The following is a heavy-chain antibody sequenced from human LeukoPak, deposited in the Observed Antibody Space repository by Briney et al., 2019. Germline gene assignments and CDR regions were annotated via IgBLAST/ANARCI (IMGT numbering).Heavy chain of an antibody. Sequence: AGGSLRLSCAASGFTFSDYYMSWIRQAPGKGLEWVAVIWYDGSNYYHADSVKGRFTISRDNSKNMLYLQMNSLRVEDTAVYFCARVGYRTSLGFDYWGLGTLVTVSS. CDR1: GFTFSDYY. CDR2: IWYDGSNY. J-gene: IGHJ4*02. D-gene: IGHD3-16*01. CDR3: ARVGYRTSLGFDY. V-gene: IGHV3-33*08.